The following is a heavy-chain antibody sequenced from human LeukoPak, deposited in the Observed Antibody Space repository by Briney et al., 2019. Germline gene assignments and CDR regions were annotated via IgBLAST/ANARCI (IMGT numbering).Heavy chain of an antibody. V-gene: IGHV3-53*04. CDR2: IYSGGST. Sequence: GGSLRLSCAASGFTVSSNYMSWVRQAPGKGLEWVSVIYSGGSTYYADSVKGRFTISRHNSKNTRYLQMNSLRAEDTAVYYCARRQLELLDYWGQGTLVTVSS. D-gene: IGHD1-1*01. J-gene: IGHJ4*02. CDR1: GFTVSSNY. CDR3: ARRQLELLDY.